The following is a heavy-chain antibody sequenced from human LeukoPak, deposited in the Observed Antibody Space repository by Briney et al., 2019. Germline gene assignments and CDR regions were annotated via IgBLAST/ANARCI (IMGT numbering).Heavy chain of an antibody. CDR1: GGSISSYY. Sequence: SETLSLTCTVSGGSISSYYWSWIRQPPGKGLEWIGYIYYSGSTNYNPSLKSRVTISVDTSKNQFSLKLSSGTAAVTAVYYRASSGSFGVEAFDIWGQGTMLTVSS. CDR3: ASSGSFGVEAFDI. V-gene: IGHV4-59*01. D-gene: IGHD1-26*01. J-gene: IGHJ3*02. CDR2: IYYSGST.